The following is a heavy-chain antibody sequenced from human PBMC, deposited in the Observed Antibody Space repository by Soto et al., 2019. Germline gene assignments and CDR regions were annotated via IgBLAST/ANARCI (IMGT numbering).Heavy chain of an antibody. CDR3: ATTGYYDSSGYLYY. CDR2: IDPADSST. V-gene: IGHV5-10-1*01. CDR1: GYSFTSYY. Sequence: PGESLKISCKGSGYSFTSYYISWVRQMPGKGLEWMGRIDPADSSTNYSPSFQGHVTISADKSIRTAYVRWSSLKASDTAMYYCATTGYYDSSGYLYYWGQGTLVTVSS. D-gene: IGHD3-22*01. J-gene: IGHJ4*02.